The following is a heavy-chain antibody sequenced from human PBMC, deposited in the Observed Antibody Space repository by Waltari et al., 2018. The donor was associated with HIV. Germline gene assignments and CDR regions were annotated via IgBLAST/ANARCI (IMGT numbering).Heavy chain of an antibody. CDR1: GGSISNSPYY. V-gene: IGHV4-39*01. D-gene: IGHD3-22*01. CDR2: IYYSGYT. Sequence: QLQLQESGPGLVKPSETLSLTCTVSGGSISNSPYYWAWIRQPPGKGLEWVGTIYYSGYTNYNPSLKSQVTISVDTSKNHFSLKLSAVTAADTAVYYCARRHTSGYLEYVDYWGQGTPVTVSS. CDR3: ARRHTSGYLEYVDY. J-gene: IGHJ4*02.